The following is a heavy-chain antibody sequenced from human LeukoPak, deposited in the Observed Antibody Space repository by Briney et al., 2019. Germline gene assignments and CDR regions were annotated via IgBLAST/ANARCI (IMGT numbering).Heavy chain of an antibody. J-gene: IGHJ5*02. Sequence: SETLSLTCTVSGGSVGSGSYYWSWIRQSPGKGLEWIGYILYSDITNYNPSLKSRVTMSVDTSKNQFSLRLTSVTAADTAVYYCAAMAVNWFDPRGQGTLVIVSS. CDR2: ILYSDIT. CDR1: GGSVGSGSYY. V-gene: IGHV4-61*01. CDR3: AAMAVNWFDP. D-gene: IGHD5-18*01.